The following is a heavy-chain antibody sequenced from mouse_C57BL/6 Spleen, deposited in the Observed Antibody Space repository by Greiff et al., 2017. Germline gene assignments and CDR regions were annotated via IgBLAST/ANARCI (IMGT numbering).Heavy chain of an antibody. Sequence: VQLQQPGAELVMPGASVKLSCKASGYTFTSYWMHWVKQRPGQGLEWIGEIDPSDSYTNYNQKFKGKSTLTVDKSSSTAYMQLSSLTSEDSAVYYCARSGDGYFKYFDYWGQGTTLTVSS. CDR2: IDPSDSYT. CDR3: ARSGDGYFKYFDY. CDR1: GYTFTSYW. V-gene: IGHV1-69*01. J-gene: IGHJ2*01. D-gene: IGHD2-3*01.